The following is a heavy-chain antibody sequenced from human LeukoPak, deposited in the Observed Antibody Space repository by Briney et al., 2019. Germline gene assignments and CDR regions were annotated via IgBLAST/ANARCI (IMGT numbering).Heavy chain of an antibody. CDR1: GGSISSGSYY. Sequence: SETLSLTCTVSGGSISSGSYYWSWIRQPAGKGLEWIGRIYTSGSTNYNPSLKSRVTISVDTSKNQFSLKLSSVTAADTAVYYCARDYVLGAFDIWGQGQWSPSLQ. V-gene: IGHV4-61*02. D-gene: IGHD3-16*01. CDR3: ARDYVLGAFDI. CDR2: IYTSGST. J-gene: IGHJ3*02.